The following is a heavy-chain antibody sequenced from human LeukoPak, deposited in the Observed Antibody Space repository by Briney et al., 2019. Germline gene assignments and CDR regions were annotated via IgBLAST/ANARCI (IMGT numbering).Heavy chain of an antibody. CDR1: GCIFSEAS. J-gene: IGHJ4*02. Sequence: VGSLRLSCAASGCIFSEASMSWVRQAPGKGLEWVGRIKRDGTTDHAAPVKGRFTISRDDSRNTVYLQMNSLKTEDTAVYYCTTGGCSGGGSYSLGYWGQGTLVTVST. CDR3: TTGGCSGGGSYSLGY. D-gene: IGHD2-15*01. CDR2: IKRDGTT. V-gene: IGHV3-15*01.